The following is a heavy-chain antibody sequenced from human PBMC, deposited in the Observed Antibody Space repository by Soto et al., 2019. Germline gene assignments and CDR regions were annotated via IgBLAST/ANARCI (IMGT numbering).Heavy chain of an antibody. CDR2: IYYTGST. CDR1: GGSISSFY. Sequence: XETLSLTVTVSGGSISSFYWSWMRQPPGKGLEWIGYIYYTGSTNYSPSLKSRVTISVDTSKNQFSLKLGSVTAADTAVYYCARDRREGGLFDYWGQGTLVTVSS. CDR3: ARDRREGGLFDY. J-gene: IGHJ4*02. V-gene: IGHV4-59*01. D-gene: IGHD1-26*01.